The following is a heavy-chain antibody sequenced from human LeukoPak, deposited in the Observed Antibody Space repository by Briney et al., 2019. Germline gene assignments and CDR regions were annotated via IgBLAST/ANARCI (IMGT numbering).Heavy chain of an antibody. CDR3: ARHHRYCSGGSCYNWFDP. Sequence: KTSETLSLTCAVYGGSFSGYYWSWIRQPPGKGLEWIGEINHSGSTNYNPSLKSRVTISVDTSKNQFSLRLSSVTAADTAVYYCARHHRYCSGGSCYNWFDPWGQGTLVTVSS. CDR2: INHSGST. D-gene: IGHD2-15*01. J-gene: IGHJ5*02. V-gene: IGHV4-34*01. CDR1: GGSFSGYY.